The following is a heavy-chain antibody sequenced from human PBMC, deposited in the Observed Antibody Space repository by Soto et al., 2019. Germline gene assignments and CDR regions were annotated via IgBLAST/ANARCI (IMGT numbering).Heavy chain of an antibody. J-gene: IGHJ6*02. CDR1: GYTITSYA. D-gene: IGHD3-9*01. Sequence: ASVTVSCKASGYTITSYAVHWVRQAPGQRLEWMGWINAGNGNTKYSQKFQGRVTITRDTSASTAYMELSSLRSEDTAVYYCARDPVLRYFDWLSTYYYYGMDVWGQGTTVTVSS. CDR2: INAGNGNT. V-gene: IGHV1-3*01. CDR3: ARDPVLRYFDWLSTYYYYGMDV.